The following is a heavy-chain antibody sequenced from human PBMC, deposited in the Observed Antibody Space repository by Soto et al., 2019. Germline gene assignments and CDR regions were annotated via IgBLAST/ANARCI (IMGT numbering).Heavy chain of an antibody. D-gene: IGHD6-13*01. Sequence: QLQLQESGPGLVKPSETLSLTCTVSGGSISSSSYYWGWIRQPPGKGLEWSGSIYYSGSTYYNASLMSRVTITVDTSKNQFPLKLSSVTAADTAVYYCARLYSSSWYAGIDHWGQGTLVTVSS. CDR2: IYYSGST. J-gene: IGHJ4*02. CDR3: ARLYSSSWYAGIDH. V-gene: IGHV4-39*01. CDR1: GGSISSSSYY.